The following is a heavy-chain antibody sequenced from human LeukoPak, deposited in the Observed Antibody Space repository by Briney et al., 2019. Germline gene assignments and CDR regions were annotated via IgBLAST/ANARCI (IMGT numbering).Heavy chain of an antibody. Sequence: PGGSLRLSCAASGFTFSSYSMSWVRQAPGKGLEWVANIKQDGSDKYYVDSVKGRFTISRDNAKNSLHLQMNSLRAEDTAVYYCASDGITGTTGYFQHWGQGTLVTVSS. CDR2: IKQDGSDK. CDR3: ASDGITGTTGYFQH. J-gene: IGHJ1*01. D-gene: IGHD1-7*01. CDR1: GFTFSSYS. V-gene: IGHV3-7*01.